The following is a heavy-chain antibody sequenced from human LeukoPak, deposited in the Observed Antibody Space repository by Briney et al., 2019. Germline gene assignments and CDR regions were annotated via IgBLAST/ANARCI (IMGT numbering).Heavy chain of an antibody. D-gene: IGHD3-3*01. Sequence: KSGGSLRLSCAASGFTFSSYSMNWVRQAPGKGLEWVSSISSSSSYIYYADSVKGRFTISRDNAKNSLYLQMNSLRAEDTAVYYCARDHGGVTDYDFWSGYYPRGWSYMDVWGKGTTVTVSS. CDR3: ARDHGGVTDYDFWSGYYPRGWSYMDV. CDR1: GFTFSSYS. V-gene: IGHV3-21*01. J-gene: IGHJ6*03. CDR2: ISSSSSYI.